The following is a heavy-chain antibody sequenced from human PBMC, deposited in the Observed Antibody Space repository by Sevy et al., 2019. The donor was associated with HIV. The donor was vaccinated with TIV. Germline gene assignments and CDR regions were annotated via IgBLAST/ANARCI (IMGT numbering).Heavy chain of an antibody. Sequence: GGSLGLSFAALGFTFSKYGMGWFRQAPGKGLEGVANIRQDAGKKYYVDSVKGRFTISRDNAKNSLYLQMNSLRAEDTAVYFCARDDGNYYFHYWGQGTLVTVSS. CDR1: GFTFSKYG. J-gene: IGHJ4*02. CDR2: IRQDAGKK. V-gene: IGHV3-7*01. D-gene: IGHD1-7*01. CDR3: ARDDGNYYFHY.